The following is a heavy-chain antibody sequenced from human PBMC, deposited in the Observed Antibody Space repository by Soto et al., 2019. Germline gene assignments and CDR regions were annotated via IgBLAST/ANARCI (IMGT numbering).Heavy chain of an antibody. CDR2: ISSGGAYI. Sequence: EVQVVESGGGLVQPGGSLRLSCNFTFSMYSMDWVRQAPGKGLEWVASISSGGAYIKYADSVKGRFTISRDNAKNSVSLQMNSLRVDDTAVYFCTRDQGGSYDSWFDTWGQGTLVTVSP. V-gene: IGHV3-21*01. D-gene: IGHD1-26*01. J-gene: IGHJ5*02. CDR1: TFSMYS. CDR3: TRDQGGSYDSWFDT.